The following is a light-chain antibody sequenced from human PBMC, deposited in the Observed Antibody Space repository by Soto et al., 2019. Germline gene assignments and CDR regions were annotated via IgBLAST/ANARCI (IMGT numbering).Light chain of an antibody. V-gene: IGKV3-20*01. CDR2: GAS. Sequence: DIVLTQSPGTLSLSPGERATLSCRASETVNSNYLAWYQQKRGQAPRLLIYGASRRATGIPDRFTGSGSGTDFTLTISSLQSEDFAVYYCQQYNNWPPTWTFGQGTKVDIK. CDR1: ETVNSNY. J-gene: IGKJ1*01. CDR3: QQYNNWPPTWT.